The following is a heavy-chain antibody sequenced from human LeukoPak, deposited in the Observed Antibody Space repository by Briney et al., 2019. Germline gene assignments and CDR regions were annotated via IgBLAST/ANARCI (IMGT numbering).Heavy chain of an antibody. D-gene: IGHD1-26*01. CDR2: ISGSGDST. Sequence: GGSLRLSCAASGFTFSSYAMSWVRQAPGKGLEWVSTISGSGDSTYYADSEKGRFTISRDNSKNTLWLQMNSLRAEDTAVYFCAKDAYSGRDFDYWGQGTLVTVSS. J-gene: IGHJ4*02. CDR1: GFTFSSYA. V-gene: IGHV3-23*01. CDR3: AKDAYSGRDFDY.